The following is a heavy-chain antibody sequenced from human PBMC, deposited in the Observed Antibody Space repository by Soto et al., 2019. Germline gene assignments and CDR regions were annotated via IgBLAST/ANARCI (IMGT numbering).Heavy chain of an antibody. CDR1: GFTFSDHY. D-gene: IGHD4-17*01. CDR2: TRNKANSYTT. V-gene: IGHV3-72*01. Sequence: GGSLRLSCAASGFTFSDHYMDWVRQAPGKGLEWVGRTRNKANSYTTEYAASVKGRFTISRDDSKNSLYLQMNSLKTEDTAVYYCARAGLDTVANDYWGQGTLVTVSS. J-gene: IGHJ4*02. CDR3: ARAGLDTVANDY.